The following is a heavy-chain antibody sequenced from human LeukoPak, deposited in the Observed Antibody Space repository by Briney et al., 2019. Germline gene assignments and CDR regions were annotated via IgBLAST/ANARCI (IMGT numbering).Heavy chain of an antibody. D-gene: IGHD3-16*02. CDR3: AKVTGYDYVWGSYRNADY. CDR2: IRYDGSNK. J-gene: IGHJ4*02. Sequence: PGGSLRLSCAASGFTFSSYGMHWVRQAPGKGLEWVAFIRYDGSNKYYADSVKGRFTITRDNSKNTLYLQMNRLRAEDTAVYYCAKVTGYDYVWGSYRNADYWGQGTLVTVSS. V-gene: IGHV3-30*02. CDR1: GFTFSSYG.